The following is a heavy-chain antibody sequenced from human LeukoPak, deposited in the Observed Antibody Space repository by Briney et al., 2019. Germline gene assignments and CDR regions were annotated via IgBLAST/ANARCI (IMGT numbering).Heavy chain of an antibody. V-gene: IGHV3-33*01. CDR1: GFTFSTYG. CDR3: ARDSGRGGSPDDAFDI. J-gene: IGHJ3*02. CDR2: IWNDGSKN. Sequence: PGGSLRLSCEASGFTFSTYGMHWVRQAPGKGLEWVALIWNDGSKNVLADSVKGRFTISRDNSKNTLHLQMNSLRAEDTAVYYCARDSGRGGSPDDAFDIWGQGTMVTVSS. D-gene: IGHD3-10*01.